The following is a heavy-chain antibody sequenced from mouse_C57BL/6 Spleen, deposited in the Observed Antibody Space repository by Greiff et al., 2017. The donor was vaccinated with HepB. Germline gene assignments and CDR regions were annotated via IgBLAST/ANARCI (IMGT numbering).Heavy chain of an antibody. J-gene: IGHJ1*03. CDR2: IDPSDSYT. D-gene: IGHD1-1*01. Sequence: VQLQQSGAELVMPGASVKLSCKASGYTFTSYWMHWVKQRPGQGLEWIGEIDPSDSYTNYNQKFKGKSTLTVDKSSSTAYMQLSSLTSEDSAVYYCARAEGTTVLDVWGTGTTVTVSS. CDR1: GYTFTSYW. V-gene: IGHV1-69*01. CDR3: ARAEGTTVLDV.